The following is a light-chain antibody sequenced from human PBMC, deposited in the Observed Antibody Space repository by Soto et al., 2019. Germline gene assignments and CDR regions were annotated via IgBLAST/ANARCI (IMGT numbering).Light chain of an antibody. Sequence: QSALTQPPSASGSPGQSVTISCTGTSSDVGGYNSVSWYQQHPGKAPKLMTYEVNKRPSGVPDRVSGSKSGNTASLTVSGRQADDEADDDCSSYAGINNLVFGGGTKLTVL. J-gene: IGLJ3*02. CDR1: SSDVGGYNS. CDR2: EVN. CDR3: SSYAGINNLV. V-gene: IGLV2-8*01.